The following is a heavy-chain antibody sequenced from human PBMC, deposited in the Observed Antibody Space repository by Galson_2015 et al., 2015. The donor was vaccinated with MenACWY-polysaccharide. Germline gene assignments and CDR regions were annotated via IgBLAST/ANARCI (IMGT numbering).Heavy chain of an antibody. V-gene: IGHV2-5*01. CDR1: GFSLSTPGVG. D-gene: IGHD3-10*01. CDR2: IFWNGDE. CDR3: ARCLTALPVRGAFDI. Sequence: PALVKPTQTLTLTCTFSGFSLSTPGVGVGWIRQPPGKALEWLALIFWNGDERYSPSLKSRLTITKDTSKNQVVLTMTNMYPVDTGTYYCARCLTALPVRGAFDIWGQGTKVTVSS. J-gene: IGHJ3*02.